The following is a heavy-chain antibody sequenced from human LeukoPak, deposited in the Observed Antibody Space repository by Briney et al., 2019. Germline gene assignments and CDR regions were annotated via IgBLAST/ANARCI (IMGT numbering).Heavy chain of an antibody. CDR3: ASGYYDSSGYRS. D-gene: IGHD3-22*01. Sequence: SVKVSCKASGGTFSSYAISWVRQAPGQGLEWMGGIIPIFGTANYAQKFQGRDTITADESTSTAYMELSSLRSEDTAVYYCASGYYDSSGYRSWGQGTLVTVSS. CDR2: IIPIFGTA. V-gene: IGHV1-69*13. J-gene: IGHJ4*02. CDR1: GGTFSSYA.